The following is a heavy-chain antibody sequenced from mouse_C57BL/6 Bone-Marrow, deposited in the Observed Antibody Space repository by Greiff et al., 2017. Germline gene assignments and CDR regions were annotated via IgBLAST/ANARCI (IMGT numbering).Heavy chain of an antibody. Sequence: VQRVESGPELVKPGASVKLSCKASGYTFTSYDINWVKQRPGQGLEWIGWIYPRDGSTKYNEKFKGKATLTVDTSSSTAYMELHSLTSEDSAVYFCARRQAYYSNFYWYFDVWGTGTTVTVSS. D-gene: IGHD2-5*01. CDR3: ARRQAYYSNFYWYFDV. CDR1: GYTFTSYD. CDR2: IYPRDGST. J-gene: IGHJ1*03. V-gene: IGHV1-85*01.